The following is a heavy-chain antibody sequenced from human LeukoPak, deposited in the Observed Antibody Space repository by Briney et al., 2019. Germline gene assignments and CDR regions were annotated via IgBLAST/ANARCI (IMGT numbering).Heavy chain of an antibody. CDR3: ARTIDYGDSEFLDY. CDR2: ISAYNGNT. V-gene: IGHV1-18*01. J-gene: IGHJ4*02. Sequence: GASVKVSCKASGYTFSSYGVSWVRQAPGQGLEWMGWISAYNGNTNYAQKVQGRVTMTTDTSTSTAYMDLRSLRSDDTAVYYCARTIDYGDSEFLDYWGRGTLVTVSS. CDR1: GYTFSSYG. D-gene: IGHD4-17*01.